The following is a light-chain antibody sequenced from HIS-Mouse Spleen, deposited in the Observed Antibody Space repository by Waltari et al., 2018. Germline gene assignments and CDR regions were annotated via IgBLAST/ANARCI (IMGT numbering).Light chain of an antibody. V-gene: IGLV2-23*01. Sequence: QSALTQPASVSGSPGQSITISCTGTSSDVGRYNLVSWYQQHPGKAPKLMIYEGSKRPSGVSKRFSGSKSGNTASLTISGLQAEDEADYYCCSYAGSSTYWVFGGGTKLTVL. CDR2: EGS. J-gene: IGLJ3*02. CDR1: SSDVGRYNL. CDR3: CSYAGSSTYWV.